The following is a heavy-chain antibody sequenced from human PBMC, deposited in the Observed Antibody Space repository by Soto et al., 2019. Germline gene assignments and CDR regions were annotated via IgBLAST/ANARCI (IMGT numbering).Heavy chain of an antibody. CDR2: IDPSDSST. CDR3: ARSRRYNRSWYNDD. CDR1: GYSFTNYW. Sequence: EVQLVQSGAEVKKPGESLRISCKGSGYSFTNYWINWVRQMPGKGLEWMGKIDPSDSSTNYSPSFQGHVTISADKSISTAYLQWRSVKASDTAMYYCARSRRYNRSWYNDDWGRGTLVTVSS. D-gene: IGHD6-13*01. J-gene: IGHJ4*02. V-gene: IGHV5-10-1*01.